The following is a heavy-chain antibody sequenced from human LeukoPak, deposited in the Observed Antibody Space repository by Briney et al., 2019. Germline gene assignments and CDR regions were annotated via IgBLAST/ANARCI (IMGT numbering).Heavy chain of an antibody. V-gene: IGHV1-18*01. CDR3: ARVLEPITMIDNTSPHY. J-gene: IGHJ4*02. CDR1: GYTFTSYG. CDR2: ISTYNGNT. D-gene: IGHD3-22*01. Sequence: GASVKVSCKASGYTFTSYGISWVRQAPGQGLEWMGWISTYNGNTNYAQKLQGRVTMTTDTSTSTAYMELRSLRSDDTAVYYCARVLEPITMIDNTSPHYSGQGTLVTVST.